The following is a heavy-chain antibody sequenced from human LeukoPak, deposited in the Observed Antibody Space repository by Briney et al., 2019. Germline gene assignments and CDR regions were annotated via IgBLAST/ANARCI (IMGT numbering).Heavy chain of an antibody. CDR1: GLPFTTSS. CDR3: AREGLYYMDV. CDR2: ISTSSNAI. D-gene: IGHD2/OR15-2a*01. J-gene: IGHJ6*03. V-gene: IGHV3-48*01. Sequence: GGSLRLSCVASGLPFTTSSMNWVRQAPWKGLEWISFISTSSNAIYYADSVKGRFTISRDNAKSSVYLQMNSLRAEDTAVYYCAREGLYYMDVWGTGTMVTVSS.